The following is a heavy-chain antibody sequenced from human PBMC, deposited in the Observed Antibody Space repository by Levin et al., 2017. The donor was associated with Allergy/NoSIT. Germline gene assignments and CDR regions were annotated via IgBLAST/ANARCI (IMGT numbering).Heavy chain of an antibody. CDR1: GGSIRNDHYY. V-gene: IGHV4-39*07. Sequence: SPTLSLPCTVSGGSIRNDHYYWAWIRQPPGKGLEWIGSVYYDGSAYYDPSLKSRVTISIDTSKNQFSLRLNSVTAADTAVYYCAGEPNSPYYYHYGLDVWGQGTTVTVSS. D-gene: IGHD2/OR15-2a*01. J-gene: IGHJ6*02. CDR2: VYYDGSA. CDR3: AGEPNSPYYYHYGLDV.